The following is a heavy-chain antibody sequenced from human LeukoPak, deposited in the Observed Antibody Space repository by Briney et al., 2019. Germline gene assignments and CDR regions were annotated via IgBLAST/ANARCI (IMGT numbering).Heavy chain of an antibody. CDR1: GFTFSDYY. Sequence: GGSLRLSCAASGFTFSDYYMSWIRQAPGKGLEWLSYISTSSTYTNYADSVKGRFTISRDNSRNSLYLQMNSLRAEDTAVYYCAKNVGQVWLPLGYWGQGTLVTVSS. V-gene: IGHV3-11*03. D-gene: IGHD5-18*01. CDR3: AKNVGQVWLPLGY. J-gene: IGHJ4*02. CDR2: ISTSSTYT.